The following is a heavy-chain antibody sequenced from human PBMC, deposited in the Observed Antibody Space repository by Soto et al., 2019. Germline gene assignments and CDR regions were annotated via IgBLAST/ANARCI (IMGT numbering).Heavy chain of an antibody. J-gene: IGHJ6*02. Sequence: ASVKVSCKASGYSLSDYHIHWVRQAPGQWLEWMGRINPNTGGTDYAQNFQGSVTMTRDTSISTAYMEVNRLRSDDTAVYYCARESDIRDYRGFYFYAIEVWGQGTTVTVSS. V-gene: IGHV1-2*06. D-gene: IGHD4-17*01. CDR3: ARESDIRDYRGFYFYAIEV. CDR2: INPNTGGT. CDR1: GYSLSDYH.